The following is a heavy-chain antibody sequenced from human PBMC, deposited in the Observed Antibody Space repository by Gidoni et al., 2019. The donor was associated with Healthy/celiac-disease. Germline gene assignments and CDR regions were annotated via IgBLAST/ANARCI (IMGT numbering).Heavy chain of an antibody. V-gene: IGHV4-31*03. J-gene: IGHJ4*02. CDR1: GGSISSGGYY. D-gene: IGHD4-17*01. CDR3: ATTVTDSNKYYFDY. CDR2: IYYSGST. Sequence: QVQLQESGPGLVKPSQTLSLTCTVSGGSISSGGYYWSWIRQHPGKGLEWIGYIYYSGSTYYNPSLKSRVTISVDTSKNQFSLKLSSVTAADTAVYYCATTVTDSNKYYFDYWGQGTLVTVSS.